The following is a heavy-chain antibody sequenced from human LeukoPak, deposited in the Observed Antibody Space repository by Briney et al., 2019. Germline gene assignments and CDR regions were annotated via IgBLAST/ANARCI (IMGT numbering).Heavy chain of an antibody. Sequence: GGSLRLSCAASGFTFSNYWMNWLRQAPGKGLEWVASIGQDGSENYYVDSVKGRFTISRDNAKNSLYLQMNSLRVEDTTVYYCATGGGWYFDYWGQGALITASS. CDR1: GFTFSNYW. CDR2: IGQDGSEN. V-gene: IGHV3-7*01. CDR3: ATGGGWYFDY. D-gene: IGHD6-19*01. J-gene: IGHJ4*02.